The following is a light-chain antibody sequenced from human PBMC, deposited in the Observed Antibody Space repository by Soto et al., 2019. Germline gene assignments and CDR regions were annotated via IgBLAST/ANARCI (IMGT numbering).Light chain of an antibody. V-gene: IGKV3-20*01. Sequence: EIVLTQSPATLSVSPGERATLSCRASQSVSSYLAWYQQKPGQAPRLLIYGASSRATGIPDRISGGGSGTDFTLTISRLEPEDFAVYYCQHYVTSSITFGQGTRLEI. CDR2: GAS. CDR3: QHYVTSSIT. J-gene: IGKJ5*01. CDR1: QSVSSY.